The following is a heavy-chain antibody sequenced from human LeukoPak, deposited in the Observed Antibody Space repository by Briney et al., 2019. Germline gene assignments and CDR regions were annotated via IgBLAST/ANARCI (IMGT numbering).Heavy chain of an antibody. CDR2: ITSSGAV. V-gene: IGHV3-21*01. CDR3: TRAMVREWEPNISDS. D-gene: IGHD1-26*01. Sequence: GGSLRLPCAASGFTLTSYGMNWIRQAPVRGLEWVSSITSSGAVYYADSVKGRFTISRDSANNSLYLQMSSLRAEDTALYYCTRAMVREWEPNISDSWGQGTLVTVSS. J-gene: IGHJ4*02. CDR1: GFTLTSYG.